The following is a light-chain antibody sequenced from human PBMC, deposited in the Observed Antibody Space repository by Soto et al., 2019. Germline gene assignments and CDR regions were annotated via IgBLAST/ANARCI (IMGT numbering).Light chain of an antibody. CDR3: QQYDSYPLT. CDR1: QSISSY. V-gene: IGKV1-5*01. Sequence: DIQMTQSPSSLPASVGDRVTITCLASQSISSYLNWYQQKPGKAPKFLIYDVSTLESGVPSRFSGSGSGTEFTLTISSLQPEDFATYYCQQYDSYPLTFGGGPKVDIK. CDR2: DVS. J-gene: IGKJ4*01.